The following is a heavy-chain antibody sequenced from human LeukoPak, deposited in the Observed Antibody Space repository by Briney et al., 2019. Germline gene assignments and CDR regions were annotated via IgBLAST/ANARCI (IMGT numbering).Heavy chain of an antibody. V-gene: IGHV4-28*05. CDR1: GYSISSSNY. CDR3: ARKATTGPTKAAFDI. D-gene: IGHD4-17*01. Sequence: KSSDTLSLTCAVSGYSISSSNYWVWIQQPPGKGLEWIGHIYYSGGIYYNPSLKSRVTMSVDTSKNQFSLKLSSVTAVDTAVYYCARKATTGPTKAAFDIWGQGTMVTVSS. CDR2: IYYSGGI. J-gene: IGHJ3*02.